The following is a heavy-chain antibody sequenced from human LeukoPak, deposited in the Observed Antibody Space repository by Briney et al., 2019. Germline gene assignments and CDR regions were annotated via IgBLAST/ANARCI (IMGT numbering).Heavy chain of an antibody. CDR1: GFTFSSYW. CDR2: INQDGSAT. D-gene: IGHD3-22*01. V-gene: IGHV3-7*03. CDR3: VRGPSLSSGYTHYFDY. Sequence: GGSLRLSCAVTGFTFSSYWMSWVRQAPGKGLEWVANINQDGSATKHLDSVKGRFTISRDNAKNSVYLQMNSLRAEDTAVYYCVRGPSLSSGYTHYFDYCGQGTLVTVSS. J-gene: IGHJ4*02.